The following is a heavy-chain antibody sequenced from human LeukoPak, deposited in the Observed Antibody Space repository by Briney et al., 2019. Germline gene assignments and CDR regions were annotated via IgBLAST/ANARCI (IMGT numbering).Heavy chain of an antibody. CDR1: GYTFTDYY. J-gene: IGHJ5*02. D-gene: IGHD6-13*01. CDR2: INPNSGGT. Sequence: ASVKVSCKASGYTFTDYYMHWVRQAPGQGLEWMGWINPNSGGTNYAQKFQSRVTMTRDTSISTAYMELSRLRSDDTAVYYCARGQRMAAAGTTRFDPWGQGTLVTVSS. CDR3: ARGQRMAAAGTTRFDP. V-gene: IGHV1-2*02.